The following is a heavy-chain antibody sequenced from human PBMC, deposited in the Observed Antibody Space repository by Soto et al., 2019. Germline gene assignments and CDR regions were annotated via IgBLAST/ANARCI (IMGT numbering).Heavy chain of an antibody. D-gene: IGHD6-19*01. CDR2: IFDSETT. CDR3: XXQAXGWYPDY. V-gene: IGHV4-31*03. Sequence: SETLSLTCTVSCGSISSGGYYWSWLRQHPGKGLEWIGYIFDSETTYYNPSLKSRVTISVDPSKSQFSLRLTSVTATDTAVYYCXXQAXGWYPDYWGQGTLVTVS. J-gene: IGHJ4*02. CDR1: CGSISSGGYY.